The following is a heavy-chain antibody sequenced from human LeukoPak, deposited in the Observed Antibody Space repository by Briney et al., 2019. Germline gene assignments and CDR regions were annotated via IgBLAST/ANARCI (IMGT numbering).Heavy chain of an antibody. V-gene: IGHV1-18*01. D-gene: IGHD3-9*01. CDR2: ISAYNGNT. CDR3: ARVQGGTYYDILRVMKGNYYYYYMDV. CDR1: GYTFTSYG. J-gene: IGHJ6*03. Sequence: ASVKVSCKASGYTFTSYGISWVRQAPGQGLEWMGWISAYNGNTSYAQKLQGRVTVTTDTSTSTAYMELRSLRSDDTAVYYCARVQGGTYYDILRVMKGNYYYYYMDVWGKGTTVTVSS.